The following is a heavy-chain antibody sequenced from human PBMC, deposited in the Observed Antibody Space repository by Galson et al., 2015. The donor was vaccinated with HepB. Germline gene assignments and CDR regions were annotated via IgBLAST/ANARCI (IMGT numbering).Heavy chain of an antibody. V-gene: IGHV4-39*01. CDR2: VHSSGVT. CDR1: GASISISTFY. CDR3: VRALGGSYFYGMDV. J-gene: IGHJ6*02. Sequence: ETLSLPCSVSGASISISTFYWAWIRQTPVKGLEWIGNVHSSGVTYYNPSLNNRVTVSGDTAKNQFSLRVRSVTAADTAVYYCVRALGGSYFYGMDVWGQGTTVIVSS.